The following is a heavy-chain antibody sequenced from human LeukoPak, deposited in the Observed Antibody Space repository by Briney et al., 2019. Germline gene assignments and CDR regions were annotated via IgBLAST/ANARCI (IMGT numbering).Heavy chain of an antibody. CDR2: IYTAGNT. CDR1: GFTVSRND. V-gene: IGHV3-53*01. D-gene: IGHD2-21*01. CDR3: ARGDWQS. J-gene: IGHJ5*02. Sequence: GGSLRLSCAASGFTVSRNDMIWVRQAPGKGLEWVSVIYTAGNTDYADSVKGRFTISRDDSKNTIYLQMNSLRAEDTAFYYCARGDWQSWGQGTLVTVSS.